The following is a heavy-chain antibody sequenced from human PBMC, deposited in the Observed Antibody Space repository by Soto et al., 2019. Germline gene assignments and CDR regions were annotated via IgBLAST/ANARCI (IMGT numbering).Heavy chain of an antibody. D-gene: IGHD4-17*01. CDR1: GGTFSSHS. Sequence: VQLMQSGAEVKQPGSSVKVSCKASGGTFSSHSINWVRQAPGQGLEWMGGIILLFGTAHYAQNFQGRVTITAAQATSTDYMELNSRRSDDTAVYYCAREVGYGDFSAALLDWGQGTLVTVSS. CDR2: IILLFGTA. V-gene: IGHV1-69*01. CDR3: AREVGYGDFSAALLD. J-gene: IGHJ4*02.